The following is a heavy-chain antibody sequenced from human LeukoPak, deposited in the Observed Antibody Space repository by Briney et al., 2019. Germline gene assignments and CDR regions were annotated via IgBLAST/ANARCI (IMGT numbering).Heavy chain of an antibody. CDR2: IYYSGST. J-gene: IGHJ4*02. D-gene: IGHD3-9*01. V-gene: IGHV4-39*02. CDR3: ARVHYDILTGYSYFDY. CDR1: GGSISSITYY. Sequence: PSETLSLTCTVSGGSISSITYYWGWIRQPPGKGLEWVGSIYYSGSTYYNPSLTSRVTITRDTSNNQFSLSLSSVTAADTAVYYCARVHYDILTGYSYFDYWGQGTLVTVSS.